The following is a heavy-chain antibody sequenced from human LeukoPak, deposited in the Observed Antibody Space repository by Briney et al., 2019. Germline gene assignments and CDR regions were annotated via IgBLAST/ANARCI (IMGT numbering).Heavy chain of an antibody. D-gene: IGHD1-26*01. CDR2: ISSSGGTI. J-gene: IGHJ4*02. Sequence: GGSLRLSCAASGFTFSSYEMNWVRQAPGKGLEWVSNISSSGGTIYYVDSVKGRFTISRDNAKNSLYVQMNSLRAEDTAVYYCARRSPGVGSYFDYWGQGTLVTVSS. CDR3: ARRSPGVGSYFDY. CDR1: GFTFSSYE. V-gene: IGHV3-48*03.